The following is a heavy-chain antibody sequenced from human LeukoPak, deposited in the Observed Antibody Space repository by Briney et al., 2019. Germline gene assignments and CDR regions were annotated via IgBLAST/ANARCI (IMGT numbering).Heavy chain of an antibody. CDR1: GFTLDDYG. CDR2: IGWSGSST. D-gene: IGHD6-19*01. J-gene: IGHJ4*02. Sequence: GGSLRLSCAASGFTLDDYGMSWVRQAPGKGLEWVSGIGWSGSSTGYADSVKGRSTISIDNAKNSLYLQLNSLRAEDTAFYYCARDRASGWYRGDYDYWGQGTLVTVSS. V-gene: IGHV3-20*04. CDR3: ARDRASGWYRGDYDY.